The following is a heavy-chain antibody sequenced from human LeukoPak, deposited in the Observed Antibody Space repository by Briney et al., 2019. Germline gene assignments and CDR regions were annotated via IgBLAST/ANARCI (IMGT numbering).Heavy chain of an antibody. Sequence: PGRSLRLSCAASGFTFSSYAMHWVRQAPGKGLEWVAVISYDGSNKYYADSVKGRFTISRDNSKNTLYLQMNSLRAEDTAVYYCARDREDYYGSGGYWGQGTLVTVSS. CDR3: ARDREDYYGSGGY. CDR1: GFTFSSYA. J-gene: IGHJ4*02. D-gene: IGHD3-10*01. CDR2: ISYDGSNK. V-gene: IGHV3-30-3*01.